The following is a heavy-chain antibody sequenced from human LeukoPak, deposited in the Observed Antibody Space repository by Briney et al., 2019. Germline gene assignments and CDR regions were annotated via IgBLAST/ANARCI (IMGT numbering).Heavy chain of an antibody. CDR1: GGSISSYY. V-gene: IGHV4-59*01. Sequence: SETLSLTCTVSGGSISSYYWSWIRQPPGKGLEWIGYIYYSGSTNYNPALKSRVIISVDTSKNQFSLKLSSVTAADTAVYYCARQIRGYCSSTRCRRDWFDPWGQGTLVTVSS. J-gene: IGHJ5*02. D-gene: IGHD2-2*01. CDR3: ARQIRGYCSSTRCRRDWFDP. CDR2: IYYSGST.